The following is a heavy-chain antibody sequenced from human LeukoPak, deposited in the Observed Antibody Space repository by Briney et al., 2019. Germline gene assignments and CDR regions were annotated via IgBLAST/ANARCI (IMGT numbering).Heavy chain of an antibody. CDR2: INRGGGIA. Sequence: GGSLRLSCAASGFIFSNYEMNWVRQAPGKGLEWVSYINRGGGIAYYVDTVRGRFTISRDNTKNALYLQMNSLRAEDTAVYYCAALWFDPWGQGTLVTVPS. V-gene: IGHV3-48*03. CDR3: AALWFDP. J-gene: IGHJ5*02. CDR1: GFIFSNYE.